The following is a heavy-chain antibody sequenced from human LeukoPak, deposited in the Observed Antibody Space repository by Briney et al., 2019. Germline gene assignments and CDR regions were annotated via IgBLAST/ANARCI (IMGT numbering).Heavy chain of an antibody. CDR3: ARGGSLAVAPHLYYFDY. CDR1: GYTFIAYY. Sequence: ASVKVSCKASGYTFIAYYIHWVRQAPGQGLEWMGIINPSGGCTTYAQNFQGRVTMTRDTSTSAVYMELSSLGSEDTAVYYCARGGSLAVAPHLYYFDYWGQGTLVTVSS. D-gene: IGHD6-19*01. J-gene: IGHJ4*02. V-gene: IGHV1-46*01. CDR2: INPSGGCT.